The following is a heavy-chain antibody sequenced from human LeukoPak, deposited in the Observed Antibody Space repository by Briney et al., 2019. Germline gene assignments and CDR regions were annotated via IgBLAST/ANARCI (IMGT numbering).Heavy chain of an antibody. Sequence: GASVKVSCKASGYTFTSYDINWVRQATGQGLEWMGWMNPNSGNTGYAQKFQGRVTMTRHTSISTAYMELSSLRSEDTAVYYCARGPRHPAYYDFWSGYYPTPNWFDPWGQGTLVTVSS. CDR2: MNPNSGNT. D-gene: IGHD3-3*01. V-gene: IGHV1-8*01. CDR1: GYTFTSYD. J-gene: IGHJ5*02. CDR3: ARGPRHPAYYDFWSGYYPTPNWFDP.